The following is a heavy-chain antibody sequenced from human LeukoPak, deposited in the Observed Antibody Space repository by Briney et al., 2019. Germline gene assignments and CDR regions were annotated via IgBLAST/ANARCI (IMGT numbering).Heavy chain of an antibody. D-gene: IGHD4-23*01. V-gene: IGHV4-59*08. CDR1: GVSISSYY. Sequence: SESLSLTCTVSGVSISSYYWSWMRQSPGKGLEWIGHISHSGSTKYSSSLKSRAIISSETSKNQFSLKLSSVNAADTALYYCARLRDGDYGGYFDYWGQGTLVTVSS. CDR2: ISHSGST. CDR3: ARLRDGDYGGYFDY. J-gene: IGHJ4*02.